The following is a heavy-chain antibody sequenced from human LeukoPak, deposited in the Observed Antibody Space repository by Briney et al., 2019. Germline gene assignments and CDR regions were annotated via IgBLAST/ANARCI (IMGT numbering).Heavy chain of an antibody. Sequence: PGGSLRLSCAASGFTFSSYDMHWVRQATGKGLEWVSAIDTAGNTFYPGSVRGRFTISRENAKNSLYLQMKNVRAGDTAVYYCARTSKVTSVMDIWGQGTMVTVSS. CDR1: GFTFSSYD. V-gene: IGHV3-13*04. D-gene: IGHD3-16*01. CDR3: ARTSKVTSVMDI. CDR2: IDTAGNT. J-gene: IGHJ3*02.